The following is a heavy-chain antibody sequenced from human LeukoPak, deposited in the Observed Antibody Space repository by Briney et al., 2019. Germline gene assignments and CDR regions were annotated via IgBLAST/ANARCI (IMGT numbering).Heavy chain of an antibody. D-gene: IGHD3-3*01. CDR1: GFTFSSYS. J-gene: IGHJ3*02. Sequence: GGSLRLSCAASGFTFSSYSMNWVRQAPGKGLEWVSSISTSSSYIYYADSVKGRFTISRDNAKNSLYLQTNSLRAEDTAVYYCARGNNDFWSGYPYAFDIWGQGTMVTVSS. V-gene: IGHV3-21*01. CDR2: ISTSSSYI. CDR3: ARGNNDFWSGYPYAFDI.